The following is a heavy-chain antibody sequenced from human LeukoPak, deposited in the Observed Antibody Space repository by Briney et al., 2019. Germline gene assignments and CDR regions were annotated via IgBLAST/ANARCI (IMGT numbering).Heavy chain of an antibody. CDR1: GYTFTRYG. V-gene: IGHV1-18*01. CDR3: ARRVVGALDY. D-gene: IGHD1-26*01. CDR2: ISGYNGHT. Sequence: GASVKVSGKASGYTFTRYGISWVRQAPGQGLEWMGWISGYNGHTNYAQKLQGRVTMTTDTSTSTAYMELRSLRSDDTAVYYCARRVVGALDYWGQGTLVTVSS. J-gene: IGHJ4*02.